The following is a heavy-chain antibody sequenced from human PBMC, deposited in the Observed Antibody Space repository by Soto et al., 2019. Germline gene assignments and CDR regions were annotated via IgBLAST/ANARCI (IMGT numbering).Heavy chain of an antibody. J-gene: IGHJ4*02. V-gene: IGHV1-3*01. D-gene: IGHD6-6*01. CDR3: ARGERYSSSSTDY. CDR1: GYTFTSYA. Sequence: ASVKVSCKASGYTFTSYAMHWVRQTPGQRLEWMGWINAGNGNTKYSQKFQGRVTITRDTSASTAYMELSSLRSEDTAVYYCARGERYSSSSTDYWGQGTLVTVSS. CDR2: INAGNGNT.